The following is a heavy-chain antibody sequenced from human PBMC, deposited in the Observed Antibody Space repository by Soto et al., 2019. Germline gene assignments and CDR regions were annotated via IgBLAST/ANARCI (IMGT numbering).Heavy chain of an antibody. V-gene: IGHV1-2*04. CDR3: ARVSGYSYGQSYGMDV. CDR1: GYTFTGYY. Sequence: GASVKVSCKASGYTFTGYYMHWVRQAPGQGLEWMGWINPNSGGTNYAQKFQGWVTMTRDTSISTAYMELSRLRSDDTAVYYCARVSGYSYGQSYGMDVWGQGTTVTVSS. D-gene: IGHD5-18*01. J-gene: IGHJ6*02. CDR2: INPNSGGT.